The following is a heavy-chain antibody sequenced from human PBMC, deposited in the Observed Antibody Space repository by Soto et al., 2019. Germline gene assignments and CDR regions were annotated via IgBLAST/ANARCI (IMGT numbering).Heavy chain of an antibody. J-gene: IGHJ6*02. Sequence: ASVKVSCKASGYTFTSYYIHWVRQAPGQGLEWMGIINPSGGSATYAQKFQGRVTMTRDTSTSTVYMELSSLRSEDTAVYYCAREGLVLVPTTVNSDYYYYAMDVWGQGTTVTVSS. V-gene: IGHV1-46*01. CDR2: INPSGGSA. CDR1: GYTFTSYY. D-gene: IGHD2-2*01. CDR3: AREGLVLVPTTVNSDYYYYAMDV.